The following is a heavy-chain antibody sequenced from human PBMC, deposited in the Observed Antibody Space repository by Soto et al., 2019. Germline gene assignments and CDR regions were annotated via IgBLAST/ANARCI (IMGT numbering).Heavy chain of an antibody. CDR3: ARGLDQPPVGLYFDT. CDR1: GGTFNSYL. J-gene: IGHJ4*02. Sequence: QVQLVQSGAEVKNPGSSVKVSCKTSGGTFNSYLIDWVRQAPGQGLEWMGGIIPAFGTAKYAQKFQGRVTITADKSTTTAYMELRTLTSADTAVSYCARGLDQPPVGLYFDTWGQGTLVTVSS. V-gene: IGHV1-69*06. CDR2: IIPAFGTA. D-gene: IGHD2-2*01.